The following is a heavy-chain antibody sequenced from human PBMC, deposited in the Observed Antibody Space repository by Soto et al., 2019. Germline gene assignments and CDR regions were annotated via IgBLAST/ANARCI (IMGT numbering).Heavy chain of an antibody. CDR3: ARDPGDCSGGSCYSDAFDI. CDR1: GFTFSSEG. V-gene: IGHV3-33*08. J-gene: IGHJ3*02. CDR2: IGSVGSNK. D-gene: IGHD2-15*01. Sequence: GGSLRLSCAASGFTFSSEGMHWVRQAPGKGLEWVAVIGSVGSNKYYADSVKGRFTISRDNAKNTLYLQMNSLRAEDTAVYYCARDPGDCSGGSCYSDAFDIWGQGTMVTVSS.